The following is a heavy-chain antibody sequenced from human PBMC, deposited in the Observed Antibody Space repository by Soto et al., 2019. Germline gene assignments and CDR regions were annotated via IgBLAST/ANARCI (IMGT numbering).Heavy chain of an antibody. D-gene: IGHD3-16*02. Sequence: GALRLSCAASGFTFSSYGMHWVRQAPGKGLEWVAVISYDGSNKYYADSVKGRFTISRDNSKNTLYLQMNSLRAEDMAVYYCARVYYDYIWGSYPLVYWGQGTLVTVSS. V-gene: IGHV3-30*03. CDR2: ISYDGSNK. CDR1: GFTFSSYG. J-gene: IGHJ4*02. CDR3: ARVYYDYIWGSYPLVY.